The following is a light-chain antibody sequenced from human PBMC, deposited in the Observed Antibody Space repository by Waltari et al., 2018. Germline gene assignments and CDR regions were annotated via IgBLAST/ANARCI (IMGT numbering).Light chain of an antibody. CDR3: QQYKNWPPVT. CDR2: GAS. J-gene: IGKJ4*01. Sequence: EIVMTQSPATLSVSPGERATLSCRASQSVRSNLAWYQQRPGQAPRLLIYGASTRATGVPTRFSGSGSGTDFTLSISSLQSEDFAVYYCQQYKNWPPVTFGGGTKVEIK. CDR1: QSVRSN. V-gene: IGKV3-15*01.